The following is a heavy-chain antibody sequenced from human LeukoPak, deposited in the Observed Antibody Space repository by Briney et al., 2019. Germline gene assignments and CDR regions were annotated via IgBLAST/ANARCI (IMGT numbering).Heavy chain of an antibody. V-gene: IGHV4-38-2*02. CDR3: ARDLGGTHENNWFDP. D-gene: IGHD1-1*01. CDR2: IYHSGST. Sequence: PSETLSLTCTVSGYSISSGYYWGWIRQPPGKGLEWIGSIYHSGSTYYNPSLKSRVTISVDTSKNQFSLKLSSVTAADTAVYYCARDLGGTHENNWFDPWGQGTLVTVSS. J-gene: IGHJ5*02. CDR1: GYSISSGYY.